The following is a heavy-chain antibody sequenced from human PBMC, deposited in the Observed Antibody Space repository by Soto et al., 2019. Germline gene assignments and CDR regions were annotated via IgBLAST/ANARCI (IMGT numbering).Heavy chain of an antibody. J-gene: IGHJ4*02. Sequence: QVQLVESGRGVVQPGRSLRLSCAASGFTFSSYGMHWVRQAPGKGLEWVAVISYDGSNKYYADSVKGRFTISRDNSKNTLYLLMNSLRAEDTAVYYCAKDRARYCGGGSCYSIFDYWGQGTLVTVSS. D-gene: IGHD2-15*01. CDR3: AKDRARYCGGGSCYSIFDY. CDR1: GFTFSSYG. CDR2: ISYDGSNK. V-gene: IGHV3-30*18.